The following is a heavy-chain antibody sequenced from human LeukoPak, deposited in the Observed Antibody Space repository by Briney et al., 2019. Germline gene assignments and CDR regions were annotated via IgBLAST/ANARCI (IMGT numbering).Heavy chain of an antibody. CDR2: ISGSGDNT. D-gene: IGHD3-22*01. CDR1: GFIFDDYA. CDR3: AKGSYYDSSGSFYFDY. Sequence: GGSLRLSCAASGFIFDDYAIHWVRQAPGKGLEWVSGISGSGDNTYYADSVKGRFTISRDNSKNTLYVQVNSLGTEDTAAYYCAKGSYYDSSGSFYFDYWGQGTLVTVSS. V-gene: IGHV3-23*01. J-gene: IGHJ4*02.